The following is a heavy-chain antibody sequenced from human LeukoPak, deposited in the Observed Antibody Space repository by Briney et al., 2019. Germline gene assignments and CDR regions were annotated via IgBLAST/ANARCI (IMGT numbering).Heavy chain of an antibody. V-gene: IGHV1-8*01. Sequence: PGASVKVSCKAAGYTFSTYDISWVRQATGQGLEWMGWMNPKSGNTLYAQKFQGRVTMTRDMSTSTVYMELSSLRSEDTAVYYCARGDFDSSGEHFDYWGQGTLVTVSS. CDR3: ARGDFDSSGEHFDY. CDR1: GYTFSTYD. CDR2: MNPKSGNT. J-gene: IGHJ4*02. D-gene: IGHD3-22*01.